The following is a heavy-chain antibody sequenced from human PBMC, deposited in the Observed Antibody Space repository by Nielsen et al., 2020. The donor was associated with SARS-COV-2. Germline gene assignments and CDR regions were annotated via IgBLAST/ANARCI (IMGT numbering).Heavy chain of an antibody. J-gene: IGHJ4*02. D-gene: IGHD3-10*01. CDR3: AKSPGDYYGSETFAYYFQY. V-gene: IGHV3-19*01. CDR2: VSWNGSRT. Sequence: GESLKISCAASGFTFSNSDMNWVRQAPGKGLEWVSGVSWNGSRTHYADSVKGRFTISRDNTKNTVYLQMNSLRAEDTAVYYCAKSPGDYYGSETFAYYFQYWGQGAQVTVSS. CDR1: GFTFSNSD.